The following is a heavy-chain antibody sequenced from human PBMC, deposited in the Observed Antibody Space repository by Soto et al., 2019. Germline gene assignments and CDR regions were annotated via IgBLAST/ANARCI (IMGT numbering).Heavy chain of an antibody. V-gene: IGHV1-8*01. CDR3: ARCLTATYYDFWSGYYSRDAFDI. CDR2: MNPNSGNT. CDR1: GYTFTSYD. J-gene: IGHJ3*02. D-gene: IGHD3-3*01. Sequence: GASVKVSCKASGYTFTSYDINWVRQATGQGLEWMGWMNPNSGNTGYAQKFQGRVTMTRNTSISTAYMELSSLRSEDTAVYYCARCLTATYYDFWSGYYSRDAFDIWGQGTMVTVSS.